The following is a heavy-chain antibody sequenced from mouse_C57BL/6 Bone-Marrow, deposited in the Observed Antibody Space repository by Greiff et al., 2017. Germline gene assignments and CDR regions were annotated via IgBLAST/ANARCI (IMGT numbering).Heavy chain of an antibody. CDR3: ARMGYGSTSYAMDD. CDR2: INPNYGTT. V-gene: IGHV1-39*01. Sequence: VQLQQSGPELVKPGASVKISCKASGYSFTDYNMNWVKQSNGKSLGWIGVINPNYGTTSYNQKFKGKATLTVDQSSSTAYMQLNSLTSEDSAVYYCARMGYGSTSYAMDDWGQGTSVTVSS. D-gene: IGHD1-1*01. CDR1: GYSFTDYN. J-gene: IGHJ4*01.